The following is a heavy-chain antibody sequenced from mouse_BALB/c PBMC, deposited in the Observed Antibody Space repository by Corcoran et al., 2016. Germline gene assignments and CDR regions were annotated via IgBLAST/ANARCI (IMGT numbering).Heavy chain of an antibody. Sequence: EVLLQQSGPELVKPGASVKIPCKASGYTFTDYNMDWVKQSHGKSLEWIGDINPNNGGNIYNQKFKGKATLTVDKSSSTAYMELRSLTSEDTAVYYCARGDELGRFAYWGQGTLVTVSA. J-gene: IGHJ3*01. CDR3: ARGDELGRFAY. V-gene: IGHV1-18*01. CDR2: INPNNGGN. D-gene: IGHD4-1*01. CDR1: GYTFTDYN.